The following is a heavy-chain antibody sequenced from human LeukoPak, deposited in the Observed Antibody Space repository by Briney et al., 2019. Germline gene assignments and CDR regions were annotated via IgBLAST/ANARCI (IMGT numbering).Heavy chain of an antibody. CDR1: GFTFSNYR. V-gene: IGHV3-21*01. CDR3: ATDDYGAFDY. J-gene: IGHJ4*02. D-gene: IGHD4/OR15-4a*01. CDR2: ISSNGNYI. Sequence: GGSLRLSCAASGFTFSNYRMNWVRQVPGKGLEWVSFISSNGNYIYYADSVKGRFTISRDNAKNSLFLQMHSLRAEDTAVYYCATDDYGAFDYWGQGTLVTVSS.